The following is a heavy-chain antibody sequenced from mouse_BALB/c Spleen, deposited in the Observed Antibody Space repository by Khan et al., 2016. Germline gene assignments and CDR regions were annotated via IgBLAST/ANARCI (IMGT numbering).Heavy chain of an antibody. J-gene: IGHJ3*01. CDR3: NTGDGYSAWFAY. Sequence: VQLQQAGAELVRSGASVKLSCTASGFNIKDYYIHWLKQRPEQGLEWSGWIDPENGDTEYAPEFQGKATMTADTSSNPAYLQLSSLTSEDTAVYYCNTGDGYSAWFAYWGQGTLVTVSA. CDR1: GFNIKDYY. CDR2: IDPENGDT. D-gene: IGHD2-3*01. V-gene: IGHV14-4*02.